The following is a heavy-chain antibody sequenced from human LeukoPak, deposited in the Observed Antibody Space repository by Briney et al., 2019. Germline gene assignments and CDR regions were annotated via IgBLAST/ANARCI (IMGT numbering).Heavy chain of an antibody. CDR3: ARGDCSSTSCYASHYYYYYGMDV. J-gene: IGHJ6*02. CDR1: GYTXTSYY. V-gene: IGHV1-46*01. CDR2: INPSGGST. Sequence: ASVKVSCKASGYTXTSYYMHWVRQAPGQGLEWMAIINPSGGSTSYAQKFQGRVTMTRDTSTSTVYMELSSLRSEDTAAYYCARGDCSSTSCYASHYYYYYGMDVWGQGTTVTVSS. D-gene: IGHD2-2*01.